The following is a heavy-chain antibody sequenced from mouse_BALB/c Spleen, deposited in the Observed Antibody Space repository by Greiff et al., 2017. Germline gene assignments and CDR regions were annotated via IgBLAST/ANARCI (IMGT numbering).Heavy chain of an antibody. Sequence: EVHLVESGGGLVQPGGSRKLSCAASGFTFSSFGMHWVRQAPEKGLEWVAYISSGSSTIYYADTVKGRFTISRDNPKNTLFLQMTSLRSEDTAMYYCAIGGAMDYWGQGTSVTVSS. V-gene: IGHV5-17*02. CDR1: GFTFSSFG. J-gene: IGHJ4*01. CDR3: AIGGAMDY. D-gene: IGHD3-3*01. CDR2: ISSGSSTI.